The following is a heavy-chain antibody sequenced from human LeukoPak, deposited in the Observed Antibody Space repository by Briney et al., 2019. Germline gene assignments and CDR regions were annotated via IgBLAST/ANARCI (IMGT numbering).Heavy chain of an antibody. V-gene: IGHV4-61*02. D-gene: IGHD1-26*01. CDR1: GGSISSGSYY. CDR3: ARAGGLGANNAFDI. Sequence: SQTLSLTCTVSGGSISSGSYYYNWIRQPAGKGLEWIGRMYTSGSTNYNPSLKSRVTISVDTSKNQFSLKLRSVTAADTAMYYRARAGGLGANNAFDIWGQGTLVTVSS. J-gene: IGHJ3*02. CDR2: MYTSGST.